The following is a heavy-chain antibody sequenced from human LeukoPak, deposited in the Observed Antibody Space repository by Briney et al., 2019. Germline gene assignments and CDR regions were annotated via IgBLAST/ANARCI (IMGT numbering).Heavy chain of an antibody. CDR2: ISSSGSTI. D-gene: IGHD2-15*01. V-gene: IGHV3-48*03. CDR3: ASRSPVVVVAGSTDY. Sequence: PGGSLRLSCAASGFTFSSYEMNWVRQAPGKGLEWVSYISSSGSTIYYADSVKGRFTISRDNAKNSLYLQMNSLRAEDTAVYYCASRSPVVVVAGSTDYWGQGILVTVSS. CDR1: GFTFSSYE. J-gene: IGHJ4*02.